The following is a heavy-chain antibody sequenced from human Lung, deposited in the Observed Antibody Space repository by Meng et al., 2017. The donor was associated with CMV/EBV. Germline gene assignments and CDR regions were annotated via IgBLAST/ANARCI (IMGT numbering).Heavy chain of an antibody. CDR2: IIPIIGKT. V-gene: IGHV1-69*10. J-gene: IGHJ5*01. CDR1: GGTFSSYA. CDR3: ARTLIGVARFDP. D-gene: IGHD3-3*01. Sequence: SVXVSXKASGGTFSSYAISWVRQAPGQGLEWMGGIIPIIGKTSYAQNLQGRVTITADKSTSTVYMELSSLRSEDTAVYYCARTLIGVARFDPWGQGTLVTVSS.